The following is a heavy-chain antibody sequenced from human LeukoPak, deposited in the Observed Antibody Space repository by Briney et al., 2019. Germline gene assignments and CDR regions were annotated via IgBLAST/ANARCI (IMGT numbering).Heavy chain of an antibody. D-gene: IGHD4-17*01. Sequence: GGSLRLSCAASGFTFSDYYMSWIRQAPGKGLEWVSYISSSGSTIYYADSVKGRFAISRGNAKNSLYLQMNSLRAEDTAVYYCARGPDYGDYERSDYYYYYYMDVWGKGTTVTVSS. J-gene: IGHJ6*03. CDR3: ARGPDYGDYERSDYYYYYYMDV. V-gene: IGHV3-11*01. CDR1: GFTFSDYY. CDR2: ISSSGSTI.